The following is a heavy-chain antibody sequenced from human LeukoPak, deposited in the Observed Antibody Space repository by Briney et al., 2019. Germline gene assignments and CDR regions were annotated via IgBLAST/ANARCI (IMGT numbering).Heavy chain of an antibody. Sequence: PGGSLRLSCAASGFTFSSYAMSWVRQAPGKGLEWVSVIYSGGSTYYADSVKGRFTISRDNSKNTLYLQMNSLRAEDTAVYYCARDPRAYFDYWGQGTLVTVSS. CDR3: ARDPRAYFDY. J-gene: IGHJ4*02. CDR1: GFTFSSYA. CDR2: IYSGGST. V-gene: IGHV3-66*01.